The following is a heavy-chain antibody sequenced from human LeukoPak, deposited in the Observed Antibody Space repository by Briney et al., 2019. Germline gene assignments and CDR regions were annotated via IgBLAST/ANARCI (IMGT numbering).Heavy chain of an antibody. V-gene: IGHV3-7*01. Sequence: PGGSRRLSCLGSGFGFSNYWMTWLRQAPGKGLEWVANIKQDGSDKQYVDSVKGRFTISRDNAKNSLYLQMNSLRAEDTAVYYCARFSRTGEGYWGQGILVTVSS. CDR1: GFGFSNYW. D-gene: IGHD3/OR15-3a*01. CDR3: ARFSRTGEGY. J-gene: IGHJ4*02. CDR2: IKQDGSDK.